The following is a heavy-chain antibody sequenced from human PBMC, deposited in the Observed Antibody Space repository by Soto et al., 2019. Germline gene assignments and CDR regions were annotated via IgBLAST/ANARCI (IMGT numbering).Heavy chain of an antibody. CDR2: ISSTGIT. CDR3: ARDSLYGSGSYSYFNY. Sequence: PSETLSLTCIVSGGSISSGAYFWSWIRQHPGKGLEWIGYISSTGITDYNPSLKSRVIISVDTSNNQFSLRLSSVTAADTAVYYCARDSLYGSGSYSYFNYWGQGALVTVSS. CDR1: GGSISSGAYF. V-gene: IGHV4-31*03. J-gene: IGHJ4*02. D-gene: IGHD3-10*01.